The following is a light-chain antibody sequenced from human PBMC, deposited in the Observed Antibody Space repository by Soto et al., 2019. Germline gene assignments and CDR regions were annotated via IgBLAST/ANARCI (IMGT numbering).Light chain of an antibody. CDR3: QQYCNWHPLA. CDR1: QSVSSN. J-gene: IGKJ4*01. Sequence: EIVMTQSPATLSVSPGERATLSCRASQSVSSNLAWYQQKPGQAPRLLIYGASTRATGIPARFSGGGSGTAFTLTISSLQSDDFSVSYCQQYCNWHPLAFGGGTKVEIK. CDR2: GAS. V-gene: IGKV3-15*01.